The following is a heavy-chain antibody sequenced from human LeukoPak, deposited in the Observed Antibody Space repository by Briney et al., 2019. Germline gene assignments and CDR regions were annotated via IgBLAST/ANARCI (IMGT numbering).Heavy chain of an antibody. CDR2: IYHSGST. CDR1: GGSSSSGSW. CDR3: GGIPGFGELANAFHI. Sequence: PSGTLSLTCAVSGGSSSSGSWWNWVRQPPGKGLEWIGEIYHSGSTNCKPSLKSRVTISLDKSKNQFSLKLTSVTAADTAVYYCGGIPGFGELANAFHIWGQGTMVSVSS. J-gene: IGHJ3*02. D-gene: IGHD3-10*01. V-gene: IGHV4-4*02.